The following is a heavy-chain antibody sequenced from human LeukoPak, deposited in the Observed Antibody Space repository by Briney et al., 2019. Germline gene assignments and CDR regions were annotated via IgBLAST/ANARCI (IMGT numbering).Heavy chain of an antibody. Sequence: SETLSLTCTVSGGSISNNYWSWIRQPPGKGLEWVGYIYDSRKTNYNPSLKSRVTMSVDTSKNQFSLKLSSVTAADTAVYYCARDVTTGYYFDYWGQGTLVTVSS. CDR1: GGSISNNY. CDR3: ARDVTTGYYFDY. CDR2: IYDSRKT. D-gene: IGHD4-17*01. V-gene: IGHV4-59*12. J-gene: IGHJ4*02.